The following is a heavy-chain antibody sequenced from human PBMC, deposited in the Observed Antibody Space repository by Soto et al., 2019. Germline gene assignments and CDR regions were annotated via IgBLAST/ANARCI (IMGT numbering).Heavy chain of an antibody. J-gene: IGHJ4*02. D-gene: IGHD1-26*01. V-gene: IGHV1-8*01. CDR2: MNPNSGNT. CDR3: ARETSGSYRLDY. Sequence: QVQLVQSGAEVKKPGASVKVSCKASGYTFTSYDINWVRQATGQGLEWMGWMNPNSGNTGYAKKCQCRVTMTRNTSNSTAYMELSSLRSEDTAVYYCARETSGSYRLDYWGQGTLVTVSS. CDR1: GYTFTSYD.